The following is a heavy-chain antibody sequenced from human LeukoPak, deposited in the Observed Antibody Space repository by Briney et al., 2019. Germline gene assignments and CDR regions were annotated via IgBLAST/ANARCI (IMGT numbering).Heavy chain of an antibody. Sequence: GGSLRLSCAASGFTFSSYGMHWVRQAPGKGLEWVAVISYDGSNKYYADSVKGRFTISRDNSKNTLYLQVNSLRAEDTAVYFCAKDVPAAYFDYWGQGTLVTVSS. V-gene: IGHV3-30*18. J-gene: IGHJ4*02. D-gene: IGHD2-2*01. CDR1: GFTFSSYG. CDR2: ISYDGSNK. CDR3: AKDVPAAYFDY.